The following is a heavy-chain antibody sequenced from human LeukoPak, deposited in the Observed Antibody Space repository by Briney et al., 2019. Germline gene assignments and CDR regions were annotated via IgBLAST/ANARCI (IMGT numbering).Heavy chain of an antibody. CDR2: IMPIFDTA. V-gene: IGHV1-69*13. CDR3: AREEERIAIFGVTNSRFDY. D-gene: IGHD3-3*01. CDR1: GGTFSNYA. Sequence: SVKVSCKASGGTFSNYAISWVRQAPGQGLEWMGGIMPIFDTADYAQKFQGRITITADETTSTVYVELSSLRSEDTAVYYCAREEERIAIFGVTNSRFDYWGQGTLVTVSS. J-gene: IGHJ4*02.